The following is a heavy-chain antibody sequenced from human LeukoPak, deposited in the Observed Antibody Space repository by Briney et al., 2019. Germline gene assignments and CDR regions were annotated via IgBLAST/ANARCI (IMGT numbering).Heavy chain of an antibody. Sequence: PSETLSLTCAVYGGSFSGYYWSWIRQPPGKGLEWIGEINHSGSTNYNPSLKSRVTISVGTSKNQFSLKLSSVTAADTAVYYCARRAGFGVDYWGQGTLVTVSS. D-gene: IGHD3-10*01. CDR1: GGSFSGYY. J-gene: IGHJ4*02. CDR2: INHSGST. CDR3: ARRAGFGVDY. V-gene: IGHV4-34*01.